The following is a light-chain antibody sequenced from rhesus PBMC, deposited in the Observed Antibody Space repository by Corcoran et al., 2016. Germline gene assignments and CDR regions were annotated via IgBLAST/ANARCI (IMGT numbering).Light chain of an antibody. Sequence: SSGLTQEPALSVALGHTVRMTCQGDSLKTYYASWYQQKPGQVPVLVIYGNTNRPSGIPGRFSGSWSGNTGSLTITGAQVEDEADYYCGSWDNSGNHIFGAGTRLTVL. CDR2: GNT. CDR3: GSWDNSGNHI. V-gene: IGLV3S11*01. J-gene: IGLJ1*01. CDR1: SLKTYY.